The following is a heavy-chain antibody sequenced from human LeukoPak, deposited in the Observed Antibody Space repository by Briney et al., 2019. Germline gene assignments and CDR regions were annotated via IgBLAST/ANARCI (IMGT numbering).Heavy chain of an antibody. V-gene: IGHV3-23*01. CDR3: AKEGVTMVRGVIEGYFDY. CDR2: ISGSGGST. D-gene: IGHD3-10*01. CDR1: GFTFSSYA. Sequence: PGGSLRLSCAASGFTFSSYAMSLVRQAPGEGLEWVSAISGSGGSTYYADSVRGRFTISRDNSKNTLYLQMNSLRAEDTAVYYCAKEGVTMVRGVIEGYFDYWGQGTLVTVSS. J-gene: IGHJ4*02.